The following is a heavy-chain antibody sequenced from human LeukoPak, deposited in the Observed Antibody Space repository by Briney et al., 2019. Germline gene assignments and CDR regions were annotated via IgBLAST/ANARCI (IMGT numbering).Heavy chain of an antibody. Sequence: GASVKVSYKASGGTFSSYAISWARQAPGQGLEWMGGIIPIFGTANYAQKFQGRVTITTDESTSTAYMELSSLRSEDTAVYYCARGALIPWVRGFGYYYYMDVWGKGTTVTVSS. CDR1: GGTFSSYA. V-gene: IGHV1-69*05. CDR2: IIPIFGTA. J-gene: IGHJ6*03. CDR3: ARGALIPWVRGFGYYYYMDV. D-gene: IGHD3-10*01.